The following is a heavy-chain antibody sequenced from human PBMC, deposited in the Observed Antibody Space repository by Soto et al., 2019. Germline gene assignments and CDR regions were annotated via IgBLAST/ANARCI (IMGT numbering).Heavy chain of an antibody. CDR3: GRARRDAHTDYALDV. V-gene: IGHV3-7*03. D-gene: IGHD2-2*01. CDR1: GFTFSSFW. Sequence: EVQLVESGGGLVQPGGSLRLSCAASGFTFSSFWMSWVRQAPGKGLVWVAHINQDGSETSYLGSVKGRFTISRDNAKNSLFREMASVAAEDTAVYYCGRARRDAHTDYALDVWGQGTTVTVSS. J-gene: IGHJ6*02. CDR2: INQDGSET.